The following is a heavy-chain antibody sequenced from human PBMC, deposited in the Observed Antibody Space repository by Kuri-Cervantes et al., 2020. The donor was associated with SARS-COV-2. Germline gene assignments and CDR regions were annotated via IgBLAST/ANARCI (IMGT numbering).Heavy chain of an antibody. D-gene: IGHD6-13*01. CDR3: AGDLDPAAVPVIDY. CDR2: ISAYSGNT. Sequence: ASVKVSCKASGYTFTSYGIIWVRQAPGQGLEWMGWISAYSGNTTYAQKLQGRVTMTTETSTSTAYMELRSLRSDDTAVYYCAGDLDPAAVPVIDYWGQGTLVTVSS. J-gene: IGHJ4*02. V-gene: IGHV1-18*01. CDR1: GYTFTSYG.